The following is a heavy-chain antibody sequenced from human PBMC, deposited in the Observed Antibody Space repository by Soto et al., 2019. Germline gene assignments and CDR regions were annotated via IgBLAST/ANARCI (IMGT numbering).Heavy chain of an antibody. Sequence: EVQLLESGGGLVQPGGSLRLSCAASGFKFSNSAMTWVRQAPGKGLECVSAISGRGDSTYYADSVKGRFTISRDNSKNTLYLHINALGAEDTAVYYCLTAPVVWGSSCDFDIWGRGTLVIVSS. D-gene: IGHD7-27*01. CDR3: LTAPVVWGSSCDFDI. CDR1: GFKFSNSA. V-gene: IGHV3-23*01. CDR2: ISGRGDST. J-gene: IGHJ2*01.